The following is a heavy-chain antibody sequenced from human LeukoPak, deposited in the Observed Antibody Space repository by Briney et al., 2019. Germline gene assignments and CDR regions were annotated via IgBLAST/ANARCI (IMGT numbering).Heavy chain of an antibody. Sequence: TGGSLRLSCAASGFTFSSYGMHWVRQAPGKRLEWVAFIRYDGSNKYYADSVKGRFTISRDNSKNTLYLQMNSLRAEDTAVYYCAISLVHLSIAADGTFDYWGQGTLVTVPS. CDR3: AISLVHLSIAADGTFDY. CDR2: IRYDGSNK. D-gene: IGHD6-13*01. CDR1: GFTFSSYG. V-gene: IGHV3-30*02. J-gene: IGHJ4*02.